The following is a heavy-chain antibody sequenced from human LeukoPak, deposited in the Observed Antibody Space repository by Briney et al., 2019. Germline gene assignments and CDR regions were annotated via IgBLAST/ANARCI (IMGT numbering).Heavy chain of an antibody. J-gene: IGHJ4*02. Sequence: ESLKTSGRFSGYSFLSYRFGWVGQMPGKGLEWMGIIYPGDSDTRYSPSFQGQVTISADKSISTAYLQWSSLKASDTAMYYCARQKGSYDWAGFDYWGQGTLVTVSS. CDR2: IYPGDSDT. CDR1: GYSFLSYR. V-gene: IGHV5-51*01. CDR3: ARQKGSYDWAGFDY. D-gene: IGHD2-15*01.